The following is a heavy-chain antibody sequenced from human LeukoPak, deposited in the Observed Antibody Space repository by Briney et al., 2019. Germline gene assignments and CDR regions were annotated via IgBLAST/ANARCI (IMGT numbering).Heavy chain of an antibody. D-gene: IGHD2-2*01. CDR2: IYPGGSDA. V-gene: IGHV5-51*01. CDR3: ARRQGCSSTSCPPDY. CDR1: GYSFTTYW. Sequence: PGESLKTSCRGSGYSFTTYWIGWVRQMPGKGLEWMGIIYPGGSDARYTPSFQGQVTMSVDKSMKTAYLQWSSLKASDTAMYYCARRQGCSSTSCPPDYWGQGTLVTVSP. J-gene: IGHJ4*02.